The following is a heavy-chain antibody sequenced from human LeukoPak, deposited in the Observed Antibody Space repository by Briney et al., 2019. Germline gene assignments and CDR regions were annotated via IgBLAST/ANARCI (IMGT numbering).Heavy chain of an antibody. J-gene: IGHJ4*02. V-gene: IGHV3-23*01. CDR3: AKGKDTYFYDSRGYYFGEN. CDR2: ISDSGDST. Sequence: AGGSLRLSCAASGFTFSNHAMSWVRQAPGKGLEWVSSISDSGDSTYYADSVKGRFTISRDNSEKTLYLQMSNLRAEDTAVYYCAKGKDTYFYDSRGYYFGENWGQGTLVTVSS. CDR1: GFTFSNHA. D-gene: IGHD3-22*01.